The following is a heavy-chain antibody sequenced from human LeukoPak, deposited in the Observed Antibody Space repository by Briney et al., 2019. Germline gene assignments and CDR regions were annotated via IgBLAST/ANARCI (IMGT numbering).Heavy chain of an antibody. D-gene: IGHD3-3*01. J-gene: IGHJ4*02. CDR2: TSSSGGGST. Sequence: TGGSLRLSCAVSGFTFSNYAMSWARQAPGKGLEWVSSTSSSGGGSTYCADSVKGRFTISRDNSKNTLYLQMNSLRAEDTAAYYCAKDRGYDFADNWGQGTLVTVSS. CDR3: AKDRGYDFADN. CDR1: GFTFSNYA. V-gene: IGHV3-23*01.